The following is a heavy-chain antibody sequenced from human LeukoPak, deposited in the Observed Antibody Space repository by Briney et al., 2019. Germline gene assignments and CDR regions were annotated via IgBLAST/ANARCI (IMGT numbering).Heavy chain of an antibody. CDR3: ARGSRSGWYIDY. J-gene: IGHJ4*02. D-gene: IGHD6-19*01. CDR2: MYHSGST. Sequence: TSETLSLTCTVSGGSISGGSYYWGWIRQSPGKRLEWIGSMYHSGSTNYNPSLKSRVTISVDKSKNQFSLKLSSVTAADTAVHYCARGSRSGWYIDYWGQGTLVTVSS. V-gene: IGHV4-39*07. CDR1: GGSISGGSYY.